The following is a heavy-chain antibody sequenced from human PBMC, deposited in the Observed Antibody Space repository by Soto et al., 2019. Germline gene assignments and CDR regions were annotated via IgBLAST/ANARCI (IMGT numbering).Heavy chain of an antibody. D-gene: IGHD6-19*01. V-gene: IGHV1-2*02. J-gene: IGHJ4*02. CDR1: GYTFTGHY. CDR2: IGPESGAT. Sequence: ASVKVSCKASGYTFTGHYIHWVRQAPEQGPEWMGEIGPESGATRYAQRFQGRVTMTRDMSITTVYMELNNLSPDDTAVYYCAQGGYGSGWYLALEDWGQGTLVTVSS. CDR3: AQGGYGSGWYLALED.